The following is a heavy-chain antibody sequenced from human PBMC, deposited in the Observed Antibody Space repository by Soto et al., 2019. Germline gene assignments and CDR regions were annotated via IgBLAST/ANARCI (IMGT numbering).Heavy chain of an antibody. CDR1: GYSFTSYW. Sequence: GESLKISCKGSGYSFTSYWISWVRQMPGKGLEWMGRIDPSDSYTNYSPSFQGHVTISADKSISTAYLQWSSLKASDTAMYYCARLDYDILTGDNYGMDVWGQGXTVTVYS. V-gene: IGHV5-10-1*01. J-gene: IGHJ6*02. D-gene: IGHD3-9*01. CDR2: IDPSDSYT. CDR3: ARLDYDILTGDNYGMDV.